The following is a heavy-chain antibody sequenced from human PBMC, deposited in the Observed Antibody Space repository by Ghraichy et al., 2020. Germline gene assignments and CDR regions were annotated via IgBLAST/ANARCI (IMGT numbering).Heavy chain of an antibody. J-gene: IGHJ4*02. V-gene: IGHV4-34*01. CDR1: GGSFSGYY. D-gene: IGHD1-20*01. Sequence: SETLSLNCAVYGGSFSGYYWSWIRQPPGKGLEWIGEINHSGSTNYNPSLKSRVTISVDTSKNQFSLKLSSVTATDTAVYYCARGRRRYMDNWNQNYYFDYWGQGTLVTVSS. CDR3: ARGRRRYMDNWNQNYYFDY. CDR2: INHSGST.